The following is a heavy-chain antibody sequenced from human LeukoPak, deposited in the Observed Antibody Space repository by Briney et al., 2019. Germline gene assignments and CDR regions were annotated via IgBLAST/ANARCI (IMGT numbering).Heavy chain of an antibody. J-gene: IGHJ4*02. CDR1: GFTSSNYG. D-gene: IGHD1-1*01. CDR3: TKGISTEDYRFFF. CDR2: IKSDGTDK. V-gene: IGHV3-30*02. Sequence: PGGSLRLSCTTSGFTSSNYGFHWVRQAPGKGLEWVSFIKSDGTDKHYADSVKGRFTISRDNSKNTLYLQMNSLRPEDTAVYYCTKGISTEDYRFFFWGQGALVTVSS.